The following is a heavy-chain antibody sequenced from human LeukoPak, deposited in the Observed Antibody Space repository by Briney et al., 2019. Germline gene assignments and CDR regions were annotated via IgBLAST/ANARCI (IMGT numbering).Heavy chain of an antibody. CDR3: AKDSQQVVPRWFDP. CDR2: ISASGGSI. J-gene: IGHJ5*02. D-gene: IGHD6-13*01. Sequence: PGRSLRLSFSASAFTFSSYAMNWVRQAPGNGLEWVSAISASGGSIYYADSVKGRFTTSRDDSKNTLYLQMNNLRAEDTAIYYCAKDSQQVVPRWFDPWGQGTLVTVSS. CDR1: AFTFSSYA. V-gene: IGHV3-23*01.